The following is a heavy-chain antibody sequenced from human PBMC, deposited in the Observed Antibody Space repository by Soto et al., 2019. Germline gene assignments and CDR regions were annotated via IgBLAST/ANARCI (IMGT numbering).Heavy chain of an antibody. CDR2: IYYSGST. CDR1: GGSISSGGYY. Sequence: SETLSLTCTVSGGSISSGGYYWSWIRQHPGKGLEWIGYIYYSGSTYYNPSLKSRVTISVDTSKNQFSLKLSSVTAADTAVYYCARVYSSGWYYYGMDVWGQGTTVTV. D-gene: IGHD6-19*01. J-gene: IGHJ6*02. CDR3: ARVYSSGWYYYGMDV. V-gene: IGHV4-31*03.